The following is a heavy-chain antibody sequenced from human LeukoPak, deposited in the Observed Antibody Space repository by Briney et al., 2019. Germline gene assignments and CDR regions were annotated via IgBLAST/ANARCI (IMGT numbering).Heavy chain of an antibody. Sequence: ASVKVSCKASGYTFTNYYIHWVRQAPGQGLEWMGIINPRGGSTSYAQKFQGRVTMTRDTSTSTLYMELSSLRSEDTAVYYCARDWNGSGRRMYYYYMDVWGKGTTVTISS. CDR3: ARDWNGSGRRMYYYYMDV. D-gene: IGHD3-10*01. CDR1: GYTFTNYY. CDR2: INPRGGST. J-gene: IGHJ6*03. V-gene: IGHV1-46*01.